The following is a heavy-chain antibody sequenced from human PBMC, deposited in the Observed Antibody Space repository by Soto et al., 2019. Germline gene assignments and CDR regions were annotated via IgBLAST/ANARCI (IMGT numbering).Heavy chain of an antibody. V-gene: IGHV3-74*03. J-gene: IGHJ5*02. CDR1: GFTFGNFW. Sequence: GGSLRLSCSDSGFTFGNFWIHWVRQAPGKGLEWVSHIGSDGTDIVYADSVKGRFIISRDNARNTVYLQMNSLEAGDTAVYYCAKLPWEVAPSWGQGTLVTVSS. CDR3: AKLPWEVAPS. D-gene: IGHD1-26*01. CDR2: IGSDGTDI.